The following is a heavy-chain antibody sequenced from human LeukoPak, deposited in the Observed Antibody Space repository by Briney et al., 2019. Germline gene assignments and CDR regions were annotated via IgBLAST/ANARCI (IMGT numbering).Heavy chain of an antibody. V-gene: IGHV3-30*02. J-gene: IGHJ6*03. CDR2: IRYDGSNK. Sequence: GGSLRLSCAASGFTFSSYGMHWVRQAPGKGMEWVAFIRYDGSNKYYADSVKGRFTISRDNSKNTLYLQMNSLRAEDTAVYYCAKDWVVTPRVYYYYYMDVWGKGTTVTVSS. CDR3: AKDWVVTPRVYYYYYMDV. CDR1: GFTFSSYG. D-gene: IGHD4-23*01.